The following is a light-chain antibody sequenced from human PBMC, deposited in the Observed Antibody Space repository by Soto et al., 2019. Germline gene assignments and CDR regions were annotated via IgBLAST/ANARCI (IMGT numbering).Light chain of an antibody. CDR2: EVS. J-gene: IGLJ2*01. CDR3: SSYTTSSTVV. Sequence: QSALTQPASVSGSPGQSITISCTGTSSDVGAYGSVSWYQQHPGKAPKLMIYEVSYRPSGVSNRFSGSKSGNAASLTISGLQAEDEADYYCSSYTTSSTVVFGGGTKLTVL. V-gene: IGLV2-14*01. CDR1: SSDVGAYGS.